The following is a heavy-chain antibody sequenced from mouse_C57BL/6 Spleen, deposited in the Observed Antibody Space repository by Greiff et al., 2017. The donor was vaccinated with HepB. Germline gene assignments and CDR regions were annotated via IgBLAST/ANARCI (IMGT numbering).Heavy chain of an antibody. CDR1: GYTFTDYY. D-gene: IGHD1-1*01. Sequence: EVQLQQSGPELVKPGASVKISCKASGYTFTDYYMNWVKQSHGKSLEWIGDINPNNGGTSYNQKFKGKATLTVDKSSSTAYMELRSLTSEDSAVYYCASLITTVVATDWYFDVWGTGTTVTVSS. J-gene: IGHJ1*03. CDR2: INPNNGGT. CDR3: ASLITTVVATDWYFDV. V-gene: IGHV1-26*01.